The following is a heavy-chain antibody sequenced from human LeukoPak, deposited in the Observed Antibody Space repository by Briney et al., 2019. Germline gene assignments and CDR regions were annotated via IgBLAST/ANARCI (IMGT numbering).Heavy chain of an antibody. CDR3: AREGMATIKGSFDY. CDR2: ISSSSSYI. CDR1: GFTFSSYS. Sequence: NPGGSLRLSCAASGFTFSSYSMNWVRQAPGKGLEWVSSISSSSSYIYYADSVKGRFTISRDNAKDSLYLQMNSLRAEDTAVYYCAREGMATIKGSFDYWGQGTLVTVSS. V-gene: IGHV3-21*01. D-gene: IGHD5-24*01. J-gene: IGHJ4*02.